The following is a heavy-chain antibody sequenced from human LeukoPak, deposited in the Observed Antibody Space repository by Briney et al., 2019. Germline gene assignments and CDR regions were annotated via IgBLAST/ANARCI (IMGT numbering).Heavy chain of an antibody. CDR2: INPNSGGT. CDR1: GYTFTGYY. J-gene: IGHJ4*02. Sequence: ASVKVSCKASGYTFTGYYMHWVRQAPGQGLEWMGWINPNSGGTNYVQNFQGRVTMTRDTSISTAYMELSRLRSDDTAVYYCARDGTYYDFWSGYPTTFDYWGQGTLVTVSS. D-gene: IGHD3-3*01. V-gene: IGHV1-2*02. CDR3: ARDGTYYDFWSGYPTTFDY.